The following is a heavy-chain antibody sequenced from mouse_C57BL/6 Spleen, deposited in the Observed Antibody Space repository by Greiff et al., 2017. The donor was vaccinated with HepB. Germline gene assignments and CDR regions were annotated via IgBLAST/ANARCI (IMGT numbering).Heavy chain of an antibody. J-gene: IGHJ2*01. CDR2: INSNGGST. CDR1: GFTFSSYG. CDR3: SRMARTIN. Sequence: EVKLMESGGGLVQPGGSLKLSCAASGFTFSSYGMSWVRQTPDKRLELVATINSNGGSTYYPDSVKGRFTISGDNAKNTLYLQMSSLKSEDTAMYDCSRMARTINWGQGTTLTVSS. V-gene: IGHV5-6-3*01.